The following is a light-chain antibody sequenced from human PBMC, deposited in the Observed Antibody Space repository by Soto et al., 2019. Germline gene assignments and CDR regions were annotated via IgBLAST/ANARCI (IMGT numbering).Light chain of an antibody. V-gene: IGLV2-23*01. J-gene: IGLJ2*01. CDR1: SSDVGSSNF. CDR3: CSYAGSGISVV. Sequence: QSALTQPASVSGSPGQSITISCTGTSSDVGSSNFVSWYQQHPGNAPKLMIYEGTKRPSGVSSRFSGSKSGNTASLTISGLQAEDEADYYCCSYAGSGISVVFGGGTKVTVL. CDR2: EGT.